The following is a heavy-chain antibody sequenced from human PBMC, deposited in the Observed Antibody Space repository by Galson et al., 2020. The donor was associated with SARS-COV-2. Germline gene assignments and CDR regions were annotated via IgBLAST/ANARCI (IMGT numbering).Heavy chain of an antibody. D-gene: IGHD7-27*01. V-gene: IGHV3-30-3*01. CDR2: ISYDGINK. CDR3: ARDSSGEGYYYGMDV. J-gene: IGHJ6*02. CDR1: GFTFSTYP. Sequence: GGSLRLSCAASGFTFSTYPMYWVRQAPGKGLEWVAVISYDGINKHYADSVKGRFTISRENSKYNLYLQMNSLRADDTAVYYCARDSSGEGYYYGMDVWGQGTTVTVSS.